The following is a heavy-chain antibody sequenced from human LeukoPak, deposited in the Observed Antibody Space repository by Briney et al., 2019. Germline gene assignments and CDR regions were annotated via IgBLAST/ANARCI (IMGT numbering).Heavy chain of an antibody. CDR3: ARASHGLDV. V-gene: IGHV3-7*03. Sequence: PGGSLRLSCVASGFTLSSYWTSWVRQAPGKGLEWLANIKQDGSEKYYVDSVKGRFTISRDNAKNSLYLQMNSLRAEDTAVYYCARASHGLDVCGQGTTVTVSS. D-gene: IGHD5-24*01. CDR2: IKQDGSEK. J-gene: IGHJ6*02. CDR1: GFTLSSYW.